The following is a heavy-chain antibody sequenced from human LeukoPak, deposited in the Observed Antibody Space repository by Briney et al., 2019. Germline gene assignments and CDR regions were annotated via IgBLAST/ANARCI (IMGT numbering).Heavy chain of an antibody. V-gene: IGHV3-30*02. CDR3: AKVPTAGYSGSQPDY. J-gene: IGHJ4*02. CDR2: IRYDGSNK. D-gene: IGHD6-13*01. CDR1: GLTFSSYG. Sequence: GGSLRLSCAASGLTFSSYGMHWVRQAPGKGLEWVAFIRYDGSNKYYADSVKGRFTISRDNSKNTLYLQMNSLRAEDTAVYYCAKVPTAGYSGSQPDYWGQGTLVTVSS.